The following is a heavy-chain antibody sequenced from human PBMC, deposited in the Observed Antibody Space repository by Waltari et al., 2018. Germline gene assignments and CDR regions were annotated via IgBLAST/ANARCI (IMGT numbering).Heavy chain of an antibody. Sequence: QVQLQESGPGLVKPSETLSLTCTVSGGSISSYYWSWIRQPAGKGLEWIGRIYTSGSTNYNPPLKSRVTMSVDTSKNQFSLKLSSVTAADTAVYYCARDRAGSGIVLILREAFDIWGQGTMVTVSS. CDR1: GGSISSYY. J-gene: IGHJ3*02. V-gene: IGHV4-4*07. CDR3: ARDRAGSGIVLILREAFDI. D-gene: IGHD2-8*01. CDR2: IYTSGST.